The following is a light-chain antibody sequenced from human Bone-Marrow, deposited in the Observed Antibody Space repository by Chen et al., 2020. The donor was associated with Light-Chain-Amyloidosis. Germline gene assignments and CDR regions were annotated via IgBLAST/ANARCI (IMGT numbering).Light chain of an antibody. J-gene: IGLJ2*01. CDR1: SSDVGSYNL. V-gene: IGLV2-23*01. CDR3: CSYVASSTWI. CDR2: EDT. Sequence: QSALTQPASVSGSPGQSITISCTGTSSDVGSYNLVSWYQQHPGKALKLLIYEDTKRPSGVSNHFSGSKSGNTASLTISGLQAEDEADYYCCSYVASSTWIFGGGTKLTVL.